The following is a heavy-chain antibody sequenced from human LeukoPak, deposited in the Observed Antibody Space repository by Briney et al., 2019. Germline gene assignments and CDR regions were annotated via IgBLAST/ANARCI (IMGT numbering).Heavy chain of an antibody. J-gene: IGHJ4*02. CDR3: ARLYVGVTTCDS. CDR2: INSDGSST. D-gene: IGHD4-23*01. V-gene: IGHV3-74*01. Sequence: GGSLRLSCAASGFTFSSYWMHWVRQAPGKGLVWVSRINSDGSSTSYADSVKGRFTISRDNARNSLYLQMNSLSPEDTAIYYCARLYVGVTTCDSWGQGALVTVSS. CDR1: GFTFSSYW.